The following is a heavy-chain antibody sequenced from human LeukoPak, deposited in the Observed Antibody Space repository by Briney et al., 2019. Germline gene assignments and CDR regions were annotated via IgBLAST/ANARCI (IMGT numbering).Heavy chain of an antibody. J-gene: IGHJ4*02. CDR2: ISAYNGNT. D-gene: IGHD3-3*01. V-gene: IGHV1-18*01. Sequence: ASVKVSCKASGYTFTSYGISWVRQAPGQGLEWMEWISAYNGNTNYAQKLQGRVAMTTDTSTSTAYMELRSLRSDDTAVYYCARDVGKPIVGVAKIDYWGQGTLVTVSS. CDR1: GYTFTSYG. CDR3: ARDVGKPIVGVAKIDY.